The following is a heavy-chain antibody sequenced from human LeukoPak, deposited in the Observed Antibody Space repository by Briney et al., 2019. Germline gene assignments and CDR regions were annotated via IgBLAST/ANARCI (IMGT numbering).Heavy chain of an antibody. D-gene: IGHD3-22*01. CDR3: ARLAYYDSSGYYGHDAFDI. V-gene: IGHV4-39*01. CDR1: GGSISSSSYY. Sequence: SETLSLTCTVSGGSISSSSYYWGWIRQPPGKGLEWIGSIYYSGSTYYNPSLKSRVTISVDTSKNQFSLKLSSVTAADTAVYYCARLAYYDSSGYYGHDAFDIWGQGQWSPSLQ. J-gene: IGHJ3*02. CDR2: IYYSGST.